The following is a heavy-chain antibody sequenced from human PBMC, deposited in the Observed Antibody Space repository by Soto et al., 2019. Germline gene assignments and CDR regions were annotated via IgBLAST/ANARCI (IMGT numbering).Heavy chain of an antibody. CDR3: ARERSTGSGWYLDY. CDR1: GGSISSGGYY. D-gene: IGHD6-19*01. Sequence: SETLSLTCTVSGGSISSGGYYWSWIRQHPGKGLEWIGYIYYSGSTYYNPSLKSRVTISVDTSKNQFSMKLSSVTAADTAVYYCARERSTGSGWYLDYWGQGTLVTSPQ. V-gene: IGHV4-31*03. J-gene: IGHJ4*02. CDR2: IYYSGST.